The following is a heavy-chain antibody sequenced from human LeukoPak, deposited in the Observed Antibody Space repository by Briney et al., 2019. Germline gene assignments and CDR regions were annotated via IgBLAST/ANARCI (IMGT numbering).Heavy chain of an antibody. CDR2: ISYDGSNK. CDR1: GFTFSSYG. D-gene: IGHD3-22*01. Sequence: PGGSLRLSCAASGFTFSSYGMHWVRQAPGKGLEGVAVISYDGSNKYYADSVKGRFTISRDNSKNTLYLQMNSLRAEDTAVYYCAKFYYDSSGTDAFDIWGQGTMVTVSS. V-gene: IGHV3-30*18. CDR3: AKFYYDSSGTDAFDI. J-gene: IGHJ3*02.